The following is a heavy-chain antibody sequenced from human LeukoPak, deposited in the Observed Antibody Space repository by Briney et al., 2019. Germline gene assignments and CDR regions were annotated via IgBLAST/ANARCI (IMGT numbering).Heavy chain of an antibody. CDR3: ATDRSSGYTERPYYFDY. CDR2: FDPVDGET. V-gene: IGHV1-24*01. Sequence: ASVRVSCTVSGYTLTELSMHWVRQAPGKGLEWMGGFDPVDGETIYAQKFQGRVTMTEDTSTDTAYMELSSLRSEDTAVYYCATDRSSGYTERPYYFDYWGQGTLVTVSS. CDR1: GYTLTELS. J-gene: IGHJ4*02. D-gene: IGHD3-22*01.